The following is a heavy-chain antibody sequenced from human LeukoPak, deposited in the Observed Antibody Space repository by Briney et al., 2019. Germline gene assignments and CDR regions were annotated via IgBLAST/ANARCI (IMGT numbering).Heavy chain of an antibody. D-gene: IGHD3-10*01. J-gene: IGHJ4*02. CDR3: AKRGVVIRGILVIGYHQEAYHYDF. CDR1: GIILRNYR. Sequence: GGAVRLTCVGCGIILRNYRMTWLRQARGKGVDGVSHSSERGCSTIYADSVKGRFTISRDTSLNTLYLQMNNLRAEDTAVYFCAKRGVVIRGILVIGYHQEAYHYDFWGQGALVTVSS. V-gene: IGHV3-23*01. CDR2: SSERGCST.